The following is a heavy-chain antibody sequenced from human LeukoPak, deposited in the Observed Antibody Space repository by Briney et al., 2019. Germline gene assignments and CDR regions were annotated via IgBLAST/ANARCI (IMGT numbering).Heavy chain of an antibody. D-gene: IGHD3-22*01. CDR3: ARERSITMVVVAIQGLDY. Sequence: ASVTVSCKASGYTFTGYYMHWVRQAPGQGLEWMGWINPNIGGTNYAQNTQGRVTMTRDTTSSTAYMELSRLTSDDTGVYYCARERSITMVVVAIQGLDYWGQGTLVTVSS. CDR1: GYTFTGYY. V-gene: IGHV1-2*02. J-gene: IGHJ4*02. CDR2: INPNIGGT.